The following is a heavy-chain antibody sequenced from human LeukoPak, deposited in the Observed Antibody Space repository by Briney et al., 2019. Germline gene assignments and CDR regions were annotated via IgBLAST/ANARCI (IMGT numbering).Heavy chain of an antibody. D-gene: IGHD5-24*01. CDR2: ISYDGSKK. J-gene: IGHJ5*02. V-gene: IGHV3-30-3*01. CDR3: ARGRDGYNSGWFDP. CDR1: GFTFSSFA. Sequence: PGRSLRLSCAASGFTFSSFAIHWVRQAPGKGLEWVTVISYDGSKKYYADSVKGRFIISRDNSKNTLYLQTSSLRTDDTAVYYCARGRDGYNSGWFDPWGQGILVIVSS.